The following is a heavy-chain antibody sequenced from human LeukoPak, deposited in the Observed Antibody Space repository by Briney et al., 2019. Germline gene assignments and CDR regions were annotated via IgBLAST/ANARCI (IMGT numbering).Heavy chain of an antibody. V-gene: IGHV4-61*02. J-gene: IGHJ6*03. CDR2: IYTSGST. CDR1: GGSISSGSYY. CDR3: ARGQQYGSGSYFYYYYYMDV. D-gene: IGHD3-10*01. Sequence: PSQTLSLTCTVSGGSISSGSYYWSWIRQPAGKGLEWIGRIYTSGSTNYNPSLKSRVTISVDTSKNQFSLKLSSVTAADTAVYYCARGQQYGSGSYFYYYYYMDVWGKGTTVTISS.